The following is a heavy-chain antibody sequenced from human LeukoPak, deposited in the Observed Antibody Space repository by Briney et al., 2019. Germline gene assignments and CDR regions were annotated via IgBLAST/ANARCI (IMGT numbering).Heavy chain of an antibody. Sequence: GGSLRLSCAASGFTFSSYEMNWVRQAPGKGLEWVSYISSSGSTIYYADSVKGRFTISRDNAKNSLYLQMNSLRAEDTAVYYCARVPPSRCSFFLPVGDFDYWGQGTLVTVSS. V-gene: IGHV3-48*03. J-gene: IGHJ4*02. D-gene: IGHD2-8*02. CDR2: ISSSGSTI. CDR3: ARVPPSRCSFFLPVGDFDY. CDR1: GFTFSSYE.